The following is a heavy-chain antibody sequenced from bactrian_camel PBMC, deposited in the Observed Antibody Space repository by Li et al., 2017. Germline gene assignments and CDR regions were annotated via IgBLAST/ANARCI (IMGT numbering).Heavy chain of an antibody. J-gene: IGHJ6*01. V-gene: IGHV3S26*01. Sequence: HVQLVESGGGSVQSGGSLRLSCAASGYSYSRYCKGWFRQAPWKEREGVAAIDSDGSTSYADSVKGRFTISQDNAKNTLYLQMNSLKPEDTAMYYCAADCPTVGGGAKAVVFGYWGQGTQVTVS. CDR2: IDSDGST. CDR3: AADCPTVGGGAKAVVFGY. CDR1: GYSYSRYC. D-gene: IGHD2*01.